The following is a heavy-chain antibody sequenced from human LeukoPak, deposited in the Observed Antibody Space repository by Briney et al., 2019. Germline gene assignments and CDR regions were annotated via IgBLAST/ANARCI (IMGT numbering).Heavy chain of an antibody. CDR1: GGSFSGYY. D-gene: IGHD3-10*01. J-gene: IGHJ6*02. CDR3: ARGRRVTMVRGVRYYGMDV. CDR2: INHSGST. V-gene: IGHV4-34*01. Sequence: SETLSLTCAVYGGSFSGYYWSWIRQPPGKGLEWIWEINHSGSTNYNPSLKSRVTISVDTSKNQFSLKLSSVTAADTAVYYCARGRRVTMVRGVRYYGMDVWGQGTTVTVSS.